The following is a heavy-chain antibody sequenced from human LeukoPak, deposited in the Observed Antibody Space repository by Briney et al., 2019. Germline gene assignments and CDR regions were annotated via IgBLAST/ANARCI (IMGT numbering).Heavy chain of an antibody. V-gene: IGHV1-46*01. CDR2: INPSGGST. J-gene: IGHJ5*02. D-gene: IGHD3-22*01. Sequence: ASVKVSCKASGYTFSSYDIHWVRQAPGQGLEWMGIINPSGGSTSYAQKFQGRVTVTRNTATSTVYMELSSLRFENTAVYYCARDSPGVNYPYDPWGQGTLVTVSS. CDR3: ARDSPGVNYPYDP. CDR1: GYTFSSYD.